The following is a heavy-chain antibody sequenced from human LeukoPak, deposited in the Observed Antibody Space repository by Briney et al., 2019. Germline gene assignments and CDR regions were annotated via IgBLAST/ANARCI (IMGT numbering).Heavy chain of an antibody. D-gene: IGHD3-10*01. Sequence: GGSLRLSCAASGFTVSSNCMSWVRQAPGKGLEWVSVIYSGGSTYYADSVKGRFTISRDNSKNTLYLQMNSLRAEDTAVYYCARGHFYYYGSGSYFPDYWGQGTLVTVSS. J-gene: IGHJ4*02. CDR2: IYSGGST. CDR1: GFTVSSNC. CDR3: ARGHFYYYGSGSYFPDY. V-gene: IGHV3-53*01.